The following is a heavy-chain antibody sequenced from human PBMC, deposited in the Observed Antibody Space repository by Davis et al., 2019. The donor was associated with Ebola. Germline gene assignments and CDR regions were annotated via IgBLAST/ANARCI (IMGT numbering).Heavy chain of an antibody. CDR1: GGSFSGYY. Sequence: PSETLSLTCAVYGGSFSGYYWSWIRQPPGKGPEWIGEINHSGSTNYNPSLKSRVTISVDTSKNQFSLKLSSVTAADTAVYYCARARGYSSSWRGGWFDPWGQGTLVTVSS. D-gene: IGHD6-13*01. V-gene: IGHV4-34*01. CDR3: ARARGYSSSWRGGWFDP. J-gene: IGHJ5*02. CDR2: INHSGST.